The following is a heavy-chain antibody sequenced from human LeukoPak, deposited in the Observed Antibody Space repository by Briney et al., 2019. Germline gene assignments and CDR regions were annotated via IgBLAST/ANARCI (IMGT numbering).Heavy chain of an antibody. CDR1: GFTVSSNY. CDR3: AKDRRSGYCSSTSCYHYYYGMDV. Sequence: PGGSLRLSCAASGFTVSSNYMSWVRQAPGKGLEWVSVIYSCGSTYYADSVKGRFTISRDNSKNTLYLQMNSLRAEDTAVYYCAKDRRSGYCSSTSCYHYYYGMDVWGQGTTVTVSS. D-gene: IGHD2-2*01. V-gene: IGHV3-66*03. CDR2: IYSCGST. J-gene: IGHJ6*02.